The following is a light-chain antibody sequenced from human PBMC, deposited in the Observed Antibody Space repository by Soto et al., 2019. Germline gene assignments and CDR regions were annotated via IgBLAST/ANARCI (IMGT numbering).Light chain of an antibody. CDR2: GNI. Sequence: QPVLTQPPSVSGAPGQRVTISCTGSSSNIGADYDVHWYQQRPGTAPKLLILGNINRPSGVPDRFSGSKSGTSASPAITGLQAEDEGDYYCQSYDSTLSARYVFGTGTKLPVL. CDR1: SSNIGADYD. J-gene: IGLJ1*01. CDR3: QSYDSTLSARYV. V-gene: IGLV1-40*01.